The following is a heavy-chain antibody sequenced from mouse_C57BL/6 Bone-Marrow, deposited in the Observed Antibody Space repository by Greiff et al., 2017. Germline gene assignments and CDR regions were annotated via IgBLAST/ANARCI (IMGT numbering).Heavy chain of an antibody. J-gene: IGHJ3*01. CDR2: IYPGDGDT. Sequence: VKLQQSGPELVKPGASVKISCKASGYAFSSSWMHWVKQRPGKGLEWIGRIYPGDGDTNYNGKFKGKATLTADKSSSTAYMQLSSLTSEDSAVYFCVRSINDYGSSYNPFAYWGQGTLVTVSA. V-gene: IGHV1-82*01. CDR1: GYAFSSSW. D-gene: IGHD1-1*01. CDR3: VRSINDYGSSYNPFAY.